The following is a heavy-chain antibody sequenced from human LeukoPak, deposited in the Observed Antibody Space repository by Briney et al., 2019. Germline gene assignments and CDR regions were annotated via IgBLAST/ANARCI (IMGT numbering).Heavy chain of an antibody. CDR3: ARAVGGSRLDY. D-gene: IGHD1-26*01. Sequence: SETLSLTCAVYGGPFSGYYWSWIRQPPGKGLEWIGEINHSGSTNYNPSLKSRVTISVDTSKNQFSLKLSSVTAADTAVYYCARAVGGSRLDYWGQGTLVTVSS. V-gene: IGHV4-34*01. CDR2: INHSGST. CDR1: GGPFSGYY. J-gene: IGHJ4*02.